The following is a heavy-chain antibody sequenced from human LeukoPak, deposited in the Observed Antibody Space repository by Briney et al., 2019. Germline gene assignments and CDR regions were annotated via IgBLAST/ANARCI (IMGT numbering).Heavy chain of an antibody. V-gene: IGHV4-39*01. J-gene: IGHJ4*02. Sequence: SQTLSLTCTVSGGSISSSSYYWGWIRQPPGKGLEWIGSIYYSGSTYYNPSLKSRVTISVDTSKNQFSLKLSSVTAADTAVYYCARSTGSSSWYDYWGQGTLVTVSS. CDR3: ARSTGSSSWYDY. CDR2: IYYSGST. D-gene: IGHD6-13*01. CDR1: GGSISSSSYY.